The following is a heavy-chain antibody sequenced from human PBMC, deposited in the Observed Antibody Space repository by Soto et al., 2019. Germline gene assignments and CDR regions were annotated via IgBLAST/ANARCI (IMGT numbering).Heavy chain of an antibody. D-gene: IGHD1-1*01. CDR2: INSYNGDT. Sequence: QVQLVQSGVEVKKPGASVKVSCKTSGYTFTRDGISWVRQAPGQGLEWMGWINSYNGDTKYAQKFKGRLTMTTDTSTKTAYMELRSLRSDDTAVYYCARDRRGLRSPYFGTYYFDHWGQGTRVTVSS. J-gene: IGHJ4*02. V-gene: IGHV1-18*01. CDR1: GYTFTRDG. CDR3: ARDRRGLRSPYFGTYYFDH.